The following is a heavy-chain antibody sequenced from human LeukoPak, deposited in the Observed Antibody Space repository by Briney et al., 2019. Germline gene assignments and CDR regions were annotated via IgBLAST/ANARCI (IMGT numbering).Heavy chain of an antibody. CDR1: GYSFTNYW. V-gene: IGHV5-51*01. Sequence: GESLKISCKGFGYSFTNYWIGWVRQMPGKGLEWMGIVYPGDSDTRYSPSFQGQVTISADKSISTAFLQWRSLKASDTAVYYCARPGVGATSFVDSWGQGTLVTVSS. J-gene: IGHJ4*02. D-gene: IGHD1-26*01. CDR3: ARPGVGATSFVDS. CDR2: VYPGDSDT.